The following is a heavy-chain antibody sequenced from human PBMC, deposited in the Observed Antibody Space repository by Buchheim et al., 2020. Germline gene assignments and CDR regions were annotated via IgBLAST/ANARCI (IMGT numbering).Heavy chain of an antibody. V-gene: IGHV1-69*06. D-gene: IGHD6-13*01. CDR1: GGALSGYG. Sequence: QVHLVQSGPEVKKSGSSVKVSCKASGGALSGYGFSWVRQAPGQGLEWMGGIIPMSGTSTYAERFQGIVTIIADKSTNTVYMELGSLRSEDTAVYFCARIYCSSSSCAGYFDSWGQGT. J-gene: IGHJ4*02. CDR3: ARIYCSSSSCAGYFDS. CDR2: IIPMSGTS.